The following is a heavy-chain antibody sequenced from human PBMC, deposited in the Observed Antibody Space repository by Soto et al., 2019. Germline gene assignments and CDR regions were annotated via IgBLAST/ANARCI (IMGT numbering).Heavy chain of an antibody. J-gene: IGHJ6*03. CDR3: ARDGDCTTGVCVYYYYYMDV. CDR2: ISSDGTRT. D-gene: IGHD2-8*01. CDR1: GFTFSNFW. V-gene: IGHV3-74*01. Sequence: PGGSLRLSCAASGFTFSNFWMHWVRQVPGKGLVWVSRISSDGTRTNYADSVKGRFTMSRDNAKNTLYLQMNSLRAEDTAVYYCARDGDCTTGVCVYYYYYMDVWAKGTTVTVSS.